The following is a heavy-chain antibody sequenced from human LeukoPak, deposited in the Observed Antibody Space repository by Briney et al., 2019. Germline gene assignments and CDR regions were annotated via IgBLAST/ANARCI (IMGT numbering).Heavy chain of an antibody. CDR2: INHSGST. D-gene: IGHD2-2*02. J-gene: IGHJ3*02. Sequence: SETLSLTCAVYGGSFSGYYWSWIRQPPGKGLEWIGEINHSGSTNYNPSLKSRVTISVDTSKNQFSLKLSSVTAADTAVYYCARADQLLYGPDAFDIWGQGTMVTVSS. CDR3: ARADQLLYGPDAFDI. V-gene: IGHV4-34*01. CDR1: GGSFSGYY.